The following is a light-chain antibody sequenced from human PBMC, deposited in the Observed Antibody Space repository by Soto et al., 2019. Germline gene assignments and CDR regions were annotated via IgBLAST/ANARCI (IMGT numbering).Light chain of an antibody. CDR2: AAS. CDR1: QNITRS. V-gene: IGKV1-39*01. CDR3: HQSSLTPDT. J-gene: IGKJ2*01. Sequence: DIQMTQSPSSLSASVGDRVTITCRPSQNITRSLNWYQLKPGKAPELLIYAASTLQSGVPSRFSGNGSGTDFTLTISSLEPEDFATYYCHQSSLTPDTFGQGTKLEIK.